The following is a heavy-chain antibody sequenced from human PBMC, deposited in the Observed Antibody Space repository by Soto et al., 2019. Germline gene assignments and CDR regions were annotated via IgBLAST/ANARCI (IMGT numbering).Heavy chain of an antibody. V-gene: IGHV4-59*01. CDR1: GGSISTYY. J-gene: IGHJ4*02. CDR3: ARDGSGYDFWSGPYFFDY. D-gene: IGHD3-3*01. CDR2: IYYNGRT. Sequence: SETLSLTCTVSGGSISTYYWSWIRQPPGKGLEWIRYIYYNGRTNYNPSLESRVTISLDTSKSQFSLKLSSVSAADTAVYYCARDGSGYDFWSGPYFFDYWGPGTLVTVSS.